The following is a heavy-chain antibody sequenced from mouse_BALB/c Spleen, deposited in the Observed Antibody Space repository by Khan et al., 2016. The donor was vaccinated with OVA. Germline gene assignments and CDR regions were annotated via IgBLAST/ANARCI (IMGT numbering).Heavy chain of an antibody. Sequence: VQLQESGVELARPGASVKMSCKASGYTFTTYTIHWVKQRPGQGLEWIGYIIPSSDYTNYNQNFKDKATLTADKSSSTAYMQLSSLTSEDSAVYYCAREGAYYRSDGWFAYWGQGTLVTVSA. J-gene: IGHJ3*01. CDR1: GYTFTTYT. CDR3: AREGAYYRSDGWFAY. V-gene: IGHV1-4*01. D-gene: IGHD2-14*01. CDR2: IIPSSDYT.